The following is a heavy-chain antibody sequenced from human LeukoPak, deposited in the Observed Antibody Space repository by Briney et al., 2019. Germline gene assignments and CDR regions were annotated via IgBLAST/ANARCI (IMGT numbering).Heavy chain of an antibody. CDR1: GLTFSSYT. D-gene: IGHD2-15*01. J-gene: IGHJ4*02. Sequence: GGSLRLSCAASGLTFSSYTMSWVRQAPGKGLEWVSAISGSGGSTYYADSVKGRFTISRDNSKNTLYLQMNSLRAEDTAVYYCAKGGWSRPFDYWGQGTLVTVSS. CDR2: ISGSGGST. V-gene: IGHV3-23*01. CDR3: AKGGWSRPFDY.